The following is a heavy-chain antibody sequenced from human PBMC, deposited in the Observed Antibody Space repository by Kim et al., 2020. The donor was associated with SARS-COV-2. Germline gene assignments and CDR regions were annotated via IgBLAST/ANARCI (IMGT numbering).Heavy chain of an antibody. V-gene: IGHV3-30*02. J-gene: IGHJ4*02. D-gene: IGHD5-12*01. Sequence: VKGRFTISRDNSKNTLYLQMNSLRAEDTAVYYCAKEPYSGYDYPTYYFDYWGQGTLVTVSS. CDR3: AKEPYSGYDYPTYYFDY.